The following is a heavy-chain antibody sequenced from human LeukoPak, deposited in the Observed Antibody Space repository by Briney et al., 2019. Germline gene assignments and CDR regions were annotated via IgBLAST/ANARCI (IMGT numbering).Heavy chain of an antibody. CDR1: GFTFSSYS. V-gene: IGHV3-21*01. J-gene: IGHJ4*02. CDR2: ISSSSSYI. Sequence: GGSLRLSCAASGFTFSSYSMNWVRQAPGKGLEWVSSISSSSSYIYYADSVKGRFTISRDNAKNSLYLQMNSLRAEDTAVYYCARDTSYYDILTGSTDWGSFDYWGQGTLVTVSS. D-gene: IGHD3-9*01. CDR3: ARDTSYYDILTGSTDWGSFDY.